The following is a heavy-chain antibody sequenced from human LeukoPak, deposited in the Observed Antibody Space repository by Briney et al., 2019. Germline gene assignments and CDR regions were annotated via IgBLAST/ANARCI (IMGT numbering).Heavy chain of an antibody. CDR3: ARDPLRYYYDSSGYSDAFDI. V-gene: IGHV1-69*01. J-gene: IGHJ3*02. Sequence: SVKVSCKASGGTFSSYAISWVRQAPGQGLEWMGGIIPIFGTANYAQKFQGRVTITADESTSTAYMELSSLRSEDTAVYYCARDPLRYYYDSSGYSDAFDIWGQGTMVTVSS. CDR2: IIPIFGTA. D-gene: IGHD3-22*01. CDR1: GGTFSSYA.